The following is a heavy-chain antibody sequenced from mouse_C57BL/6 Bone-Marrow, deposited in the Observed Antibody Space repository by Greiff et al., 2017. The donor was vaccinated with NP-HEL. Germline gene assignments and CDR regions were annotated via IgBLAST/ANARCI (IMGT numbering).Heavy chain of an antibody. CDR3: ARCYSSGYFYYAMDY. V-gene: IGHV1-82*01. CDR2: IYPGDGDT. Sequence: QVQLQQSGPELVKPGASVKISCKASGYAFSSSWMNWVKQRPGKGLEWIGRIYPGDGDTNYNGKFKGKATLTADKSSSTAYMQLSSLTSEDSAVYVCARCYSSGYFYYAMDYWGQGTSVTVSS. CDR1: GYAFSSSW. J-gene: IGHJ4*01. D-gene: IGHD3-2*02.